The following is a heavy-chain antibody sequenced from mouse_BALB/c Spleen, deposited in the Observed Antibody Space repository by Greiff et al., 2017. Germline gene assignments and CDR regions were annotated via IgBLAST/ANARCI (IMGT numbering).Heavy chain of an antibody. CDR2: IWAGGST. CDR1: GFSLTSYG. Sequence: QVQLKESGPGLVAPSQSLSITCTVSGFSLTSYGVHWVRQPPGKGLEWLGVIWAGGSTNYNSALMSRLSISKDNSKSQVFLKMNSLQTDDTAMYYCARNPHPPRITFYAMDYWGQGTSVTVSS. J-gene: IGHJ4*01. CDR3: ARNPHPPRITFYAMDY. D-gene: IGHD1-1*01. V-gene: IGHV2-9*02.